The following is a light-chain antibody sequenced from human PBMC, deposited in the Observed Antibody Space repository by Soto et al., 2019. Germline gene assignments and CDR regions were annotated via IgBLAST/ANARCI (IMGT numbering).Light chain of an antibody. V-gene: IGLV1-44*01. CDR3: AAWDDSLNAVV. Sequence: QSVLTQPPSASGTPGQSVTISCSGSWSNVGINHVTWYQQLPGTAPKLLIYSNNQRPSGVPDRFSGSKSDTSASLAISGLQSEDEADYYCAAWDDSLNAVVFGGGTKLTVL. CDR1: WSNVGINH. J-gene: IGLJ3*02. CDR2: SNN.